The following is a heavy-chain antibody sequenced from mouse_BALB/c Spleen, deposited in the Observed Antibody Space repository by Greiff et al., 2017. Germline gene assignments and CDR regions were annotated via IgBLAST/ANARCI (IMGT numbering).Heavy chain of an antibody. CDR2: INPSTGYT. D-gene: IGHD2-2*01. CDR3: ARIYYGYDGYAMDY. V-gene: IGHV1S26*01. Sequence: QVQLQQSGAELVRSGASVKMSCKASGYTFTSYWMHWVKQRPGQGLEWIGYINPSTGYTEYNQKFKDKATLTADKSSSTAYMQLSSLTSEDSAVYYCARIYYGYDGYAMDYWGQGTSVTVSS. J-gene: IGHJ4*01. CDR1: GYTFTSYW.